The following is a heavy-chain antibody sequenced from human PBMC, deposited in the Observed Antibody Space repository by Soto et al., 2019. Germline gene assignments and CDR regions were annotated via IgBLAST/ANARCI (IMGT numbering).Heavy chain of an antibody. D-gene: IGHD1-1*01. CDR1: GFTFSRYS. J-gene: IGHJ4*02. Sequence: EVQRVESGGGLVKPGGSLRLSCAASGFTFSRYSTNWVRQTAGNRLEWVSSISISSSYIYYADSVQGRFTISSDNAKKSLCLQMNSLRAEDTAVYLFARDGSYWNVVGHDWCQGTLVTV. V-gene: IGHV3-21*01. CDR3: ARDGSYWNVVGHD. CDR2: ISISSSYI.